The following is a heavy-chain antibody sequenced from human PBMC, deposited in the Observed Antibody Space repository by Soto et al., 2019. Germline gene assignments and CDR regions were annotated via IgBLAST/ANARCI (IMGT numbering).Heavy chain of an antibody. D-gene: IGHD5-12*01. CDR1: GFTFSSYG. V-gene: IGHV3-30*18. Sequence: GGSLRLSCAASGFTFSSYGMHWVRQAPGKGLEWVAVISYDGSNKYYADSVKGRFTISRDNSKNTLYLQMNSLRAEDTAVYYCAKDPTSIVATWLYCWGQGTLVTVSS. CDR3: AKDPTSIVATWLYC. CDR2: ISYDGSNK. J-gene: IGHJ4*02.